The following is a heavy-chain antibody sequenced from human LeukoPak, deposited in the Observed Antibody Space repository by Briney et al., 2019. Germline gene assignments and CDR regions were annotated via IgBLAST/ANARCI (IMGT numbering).Heavy chain of an antibody. CDR3: ARGHGIFCSGGSCYGPWFDP. J-gene: IGHJ5*02. D-gene: IGHD2-15*01. CDR2: MNPNSGNT. Sequence: ASVKVSCKASGYTFTSYDINWVRQATGQGLEWMGWMNPNSGNTGYAQKFQGRVTMTRNTSISTAYMELSSLRSEDTAVYYCARGHGIFCSGGSCYGPWFDPWGQGTLVTVSS. V-gene: IGHV1-8*01. CDR1: GYTFTSYD.